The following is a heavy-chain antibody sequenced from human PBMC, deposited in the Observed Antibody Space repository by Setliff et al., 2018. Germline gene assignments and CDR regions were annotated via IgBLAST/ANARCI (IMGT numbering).Heavy chain of an antibody. CDR2: IYYSGST. D-gene: IGHD3-3*01. CDR1: GGSISSYY. J-gene: IGHJ3*01. CDR3: ARIAYFDFWRGFGVGAFDL. V-gene: IGHV4-59*08. Sequence: SETLSLTCTVSGGSISSYYWSWIRQPPGKGLEWIGYIYYSGSTNYNPSLKSRVTISVDTSKNQFSLKLASVTAADRAVYYCARIAYFDFWRGFGVGAFDLWGHGSVVTVSS.